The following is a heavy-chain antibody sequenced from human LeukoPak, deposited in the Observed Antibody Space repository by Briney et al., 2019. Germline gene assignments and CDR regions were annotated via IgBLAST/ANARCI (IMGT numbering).Heavy chain of an antibody. CDR3: ARDLMYSSSNFDWFLVSVAPLWSDY. Sequence: GGSLRLSCAASGFTFSSYWMSWVHQAPGKGLEWVANIKQDGSEKYYVDSVKGRFTISRDNAKNSLYLQMNSLRAEDTAVYYCARDLMYSSSNFDWFLVSVAPLWSDYWGQGTLVTVSS. CDR1: GFTFSSYW. J-gene: IGHJ4*02. CDR2: IKQDGSEK. V-gene: IGHV3-7*03. D-gene: IGHD3-9*01.